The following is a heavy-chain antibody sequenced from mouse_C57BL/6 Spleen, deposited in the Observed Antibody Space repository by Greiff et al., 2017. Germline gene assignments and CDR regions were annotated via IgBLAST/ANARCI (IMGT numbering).Heavy chain of an antibody. CDR2: IYPGDGDT. CDR3: AREGYGNYPFAY. CDR1: GYAFSSSW. D-gene: IGHD2-1*01. Sequence: QVQLQQSGPELVKPGASVKISCKASGYAFSSSWMNWVKQRPGKGLEWIGRIYPGDGDTNYNGKFKGKATLTADKSSSTAYMQLSSLTSEDSAVYFCAREGYGNYPFAYWGQGTLVTVSA. V-gene: IGHV1-82*01. J-gene: IGHJ3*01.